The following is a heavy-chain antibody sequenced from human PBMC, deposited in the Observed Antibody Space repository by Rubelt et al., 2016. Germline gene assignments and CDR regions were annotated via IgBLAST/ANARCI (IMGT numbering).Heavy chain of an antibody. V-gene: IGHV2-26*01. CDR1: GFSLSNARMG. D-gene: IGHD6-19*01. CDR2: IFSNDEK. J-gene: IGHJ6*02. CDR3: ARGIAVAGSYYYYGMDV. Sequence: QVTLKESGPVLVKPTETLTLTCTVSGFSLSNARMGVSWIRQPPGKALEWLAHIFSNDEKSYSTSLKSRLTISKDTPKSQVVCTMTNMDPVDTATYYCARGIAVAGSYYYYGMDVWGQGTTVTVSS.